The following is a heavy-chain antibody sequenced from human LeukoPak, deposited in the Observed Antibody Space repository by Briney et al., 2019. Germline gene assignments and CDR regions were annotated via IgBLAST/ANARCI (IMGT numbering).Heavy chain of an antibody. CDR2: TNPNSGDT. J-gene: IGHJ6*02. Sequence: ASVKVSCKASGYTFTVYYMHWVRQAPGQGLEWMGWTNPNSGDTDYAQKFQGRVTITRDTSISTAYMELRRLRSDVTAVYYCARGWIGNDYYYGMDVWGQGTTVTVSS. CDR1: GYTFTVYY. D-gene: IGHD2-2*03. CDR3: ARGWIGNDYYYGMDV. V-gene: IGHV1-2*02.